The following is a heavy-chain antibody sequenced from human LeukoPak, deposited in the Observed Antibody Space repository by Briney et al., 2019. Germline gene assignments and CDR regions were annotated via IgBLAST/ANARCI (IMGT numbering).Heavy chain of an antibody. V-gene: IGHV3-66*01. CDR1: GFTVSGNY. J-gene: IGHJ4*02. Sequence: GGSLRLSCAASGFTVSGNYMSWVHQAPGKGLEWVSAIYSGGKTYYADSVKGRFTISRDNFKNTLYLQMNSLRAEDTAVYYCARDGSSGWSHDYWGQGALVTVSS. CDR3: ARDGSSGWSHDY. CDR2: IYSGGKT. D-gene: IGHD6-19*01.